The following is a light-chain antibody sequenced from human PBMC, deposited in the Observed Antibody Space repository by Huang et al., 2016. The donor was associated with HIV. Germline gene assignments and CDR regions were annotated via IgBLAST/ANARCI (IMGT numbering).Light chain of an antibody. CDR3: QQYAGSPWT. Sequence: EIVLTQSPGTLSLSPGERATLSCRASQSISADYLAWYQQKPGQATRRRIYAASSTATGIPDRFSGSGSGTDFTLTIYRLEPEDFAVYFCQQYAGSPWTFGQGTKVEIK. CDR1: QSISADY. CDR2: AAS. V-gene: IGKV3-20*01. J-gene: IGKJ1*01.